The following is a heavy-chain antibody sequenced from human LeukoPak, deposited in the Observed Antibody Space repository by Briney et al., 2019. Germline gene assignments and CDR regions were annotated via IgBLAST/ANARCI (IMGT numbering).Heavy chain of an antibody. V-gene: IGHV3-53*01. D-gene: IGHD6-19*01. CDR1: GFTVSSNY. J-gene: IGHJ4*02. CDR3: ARPYSSGSYSIDY. CDR2: IYSGGST. Sequence: GGSLRLSCAASGFTVSSNYMSWVRQAPEKGLEWVSVIYSGGSTYYADSVKGRFTISRDNSKNTLYLQMNSLRAEDTAVYYCARPYSSGSYSIDYWGQGTLVTVSS.